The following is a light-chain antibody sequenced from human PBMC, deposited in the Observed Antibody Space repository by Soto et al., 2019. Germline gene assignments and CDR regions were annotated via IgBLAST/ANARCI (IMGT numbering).Light chain of an antibody. Sequence: EIVMTQSPATLSVSPGEGATLSCRASQSVGHMFLAWFQQKPGQAPRLLIFDAYRRATGIPDRFSASGSGTDFTLTISDVQPEDFALYYCHQRQSWPRTFGQGAKVDIK. CDR2: DAY. V-gene: IGKV3D-20*02. CDR3: HQRQSWPRT. J-gene: IGKJ1*01. CDR1: QSVGHMF.